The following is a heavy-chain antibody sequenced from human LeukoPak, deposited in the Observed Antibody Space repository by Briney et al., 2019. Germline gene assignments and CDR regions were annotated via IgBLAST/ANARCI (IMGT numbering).Heavy chain of an antibody. Sequence: GGCLRLSCAASGFTFSSYWMSWVRQAPGKGLEWVANIKQDGSEKYYVDSVKGRFTISRDNAKNSLYLQMNSLRAEDTAVYYCARVPYSSRFDYWGQGTLVTVSS. CDR1: GFTFSSYW. CDR3: ARVPYSSRFDY. V-gene: IGHV3-7*01. CDR2: IKQDGSEK. J-gene: IGHJ4*02. D-gene: IGHD6-13*01.